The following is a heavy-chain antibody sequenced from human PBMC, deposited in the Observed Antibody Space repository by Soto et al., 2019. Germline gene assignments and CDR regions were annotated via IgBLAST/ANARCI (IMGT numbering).Heavy chain of an antibody. D-gene: IGHD3-16*01. V-gene: IGHV4-4*07. CDR1: GDSMRKYY. Sequence: QVQLQESGPGLVKPSETLSLTFNVSGDSMRKYYWSWVRQPAGKGLEWIGRIWTSGSTNYNPSLKSRVTMSIDTSNKHFSLDLKSVTAADTAVYDCARTVGAAYYFDFWGQGVLVTVSS. CDR3: ARTVGAAYYFDF. CDR2: IWTSGST. J-gene: IGHJ4*02.